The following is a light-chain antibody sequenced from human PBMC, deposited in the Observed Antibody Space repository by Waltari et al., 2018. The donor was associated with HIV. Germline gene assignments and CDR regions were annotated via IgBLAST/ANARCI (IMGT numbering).Light chain of an antibody. J-gene: IGLJ1*01. CDR1: LLANQY. CDR2: KDS. Sequence: SYELTQPPSVSVSPGQTARITCSGHLLANQYVYWYQQKPGQAPQLVMYKDSERPSGTPERFFGTTSGTTVTLTIDRVQAEDEADYYCQSADTSDTYYVFGGGTRLTVL. CDR3: QSADTSDTYYV. V-gene: IGLV3-25*03.